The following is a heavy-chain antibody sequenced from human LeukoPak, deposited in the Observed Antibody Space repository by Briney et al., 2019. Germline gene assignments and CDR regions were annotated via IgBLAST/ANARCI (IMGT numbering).Heavy chain of an antibody. CDR1: GGTISSYY. CDR2: IHYSGST. Sequence: PSETLSLTCTVSGGTISSYYWNWIRQPPGKGLEWIGYIHYSGSTKYNPSLKCRVTISIDTSKNHFSLKLSSVTAADTAVYYCARWYSSGRAFDYWGQGTLVPVSS. CDR3: ARWYSSGRAFDY. J-gene: IGHJ4*02. D-gene: IGHD6-19*01. V-gene: IGHV4-59*08.